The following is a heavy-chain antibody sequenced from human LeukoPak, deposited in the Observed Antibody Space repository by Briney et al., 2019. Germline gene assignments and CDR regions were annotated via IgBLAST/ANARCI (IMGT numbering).Heavy chain of an antibody. V-gene: IGHV4-39*07. Sequence: SETLSLTCTVSGGSISSSSYYWGWMRQPPGKGLEWTGSIYYSGSTYYNPSLKSRVTISEDTSKNQFSLKLSSVTAADTAVYYCASVLSGYYDFWSGRYYFDYWGQGTLVTVSS. J-gene: IGHJ4*02. CDR1: GGSISSSSYY. D-gene: IGHD3-3*01. CDR3: ASVLSGYYDFWSGRYYFDY. CDR2: IYYSGST.